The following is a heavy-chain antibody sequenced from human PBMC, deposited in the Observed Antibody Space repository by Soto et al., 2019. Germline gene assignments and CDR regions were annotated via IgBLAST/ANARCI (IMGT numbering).Heavy chain of an antibody. J-gene: IGHJ3*02. CDR3: ARDLLPNIVVVIATGDAFDI. D-gene: IGHD2-21*01. V-gene: IGHV1-18*01. CDR1: GYTFTSYG. CDR2: ISAYNGNT. Sequence: ASVKVSCKASGYTFTSYGISWVRQAPGQGLEWMGWISAYNGNTNYAQKLQGRVTMTTDISTSTAYMELRSLRSDDTAVYYCARDLLPNIVVVIATGDAFDIWGQGTMVTVSS.